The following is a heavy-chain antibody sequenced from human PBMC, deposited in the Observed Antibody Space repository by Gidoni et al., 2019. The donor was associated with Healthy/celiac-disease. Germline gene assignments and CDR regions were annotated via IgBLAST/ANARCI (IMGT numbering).Heavy chain of an antibody. CDR2: ISGDGGST. Sequence: EVQLVESGGGVVQPGGSLRLSCAASGFTFDDYAMHWVRQAPGKGLEWVSLISGDGGSTYYADSVKGRFTISRDNSKNSLYLQMNSLRTEDTALYYCAKDILYCGGDCYSHYYYGMDVWGQGTTVTVSS. V-gene: IGHV3-43*02. CDR3: AKDILYCGGDCYSHYYYGMDV. J-gene: IGHJ6*02. CDR1: GFTFDDYA. D-gene: IGHD2-21*02.